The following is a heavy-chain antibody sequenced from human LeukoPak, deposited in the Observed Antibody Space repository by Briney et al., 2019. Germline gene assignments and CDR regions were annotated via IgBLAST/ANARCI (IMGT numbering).Heavy chain of an antibody. Sequence: SETLSLTCTVSGGSISSYYWSWIRQPPGKGLEWIGYIYNSGSTNYNPSLKSRVTISVDTSKNQFSLKLSSVTAADTAVYYCARDRGHSSSWFRSTYYMDAWGKGTTVTVSS. J-gene: IGHJ6*03. CDR2: IYNSGST. CDR1: GGSISSYY. CDR3: ARDRGHSSSWFRSTYYMDA. D-gene: IGHD6-13*01. V-gene: IGHV4-59*01.